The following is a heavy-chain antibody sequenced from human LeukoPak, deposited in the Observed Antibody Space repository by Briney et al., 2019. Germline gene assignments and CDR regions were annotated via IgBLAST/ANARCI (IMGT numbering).Heavy chain of an antibody. V-gene: IGHV4-39*07. J-gene: IGHJ4*02. CDR2: IYYSGTT. Sequence: GSLRLSCAASGFTFSSYEMNWVRQPPGKGLEWIGSIYYSGTTYYKPSLRSRVPISVDTSKNQFSLKLRSVTAADTAAYYCARSSRRNSLRVFGVVTKDQYYFDSWGQGTLVTVSS. CDR1: GFTFSSYE. CDR3: ARSSRRNSLRVFGVVTKDQYYFDS. D-gene: IGHD3-3*01.